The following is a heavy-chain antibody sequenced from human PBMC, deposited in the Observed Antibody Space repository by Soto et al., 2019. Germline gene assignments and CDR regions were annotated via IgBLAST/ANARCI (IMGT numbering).Heavy chain of an antibody. CDR3: ARDRDIVGQFDA. D-gene: IGHD2-15*01. J-gene: IGHJ5*02. CDR1: GFTFTIYW. CDR2: IKEDGSEK. Sequence: EVQLVDSGGGLVQPGGSLRLSCAASGFTFTIYWMSWVRQAPGKGLEWVANIKEDGSEKNYVDSVKGRFTISRDNAHNSLYLQMNSLRGEDTAVYYCARDRDIVGQFDAWCQGALVTVSS. V-gene: IGHV3-7*03.